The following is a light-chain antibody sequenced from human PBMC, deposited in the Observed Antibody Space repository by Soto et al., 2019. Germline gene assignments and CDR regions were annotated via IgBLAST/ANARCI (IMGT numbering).Light chain of an antibody. Sequence: DIHLTQSPSFLSASVGDRVTITCRPSQAVTNNMAWYQQNPGKPPKLLIYEESTLHSVVPSRFSGRKSGTQFSLTIDSLQPEDFATYYCQRVKTYPRTFGGGTKVEIK. CDR1: QAVTNN. CDR3: QRVKTYPRT. CDR2: EES. J-gene: IGKJ4*01. V-gene: IGKV1-9*01.